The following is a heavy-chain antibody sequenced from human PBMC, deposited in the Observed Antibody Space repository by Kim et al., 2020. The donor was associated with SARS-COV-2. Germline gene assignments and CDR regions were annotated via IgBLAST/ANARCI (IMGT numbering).Heavy chain of an antibody. CDR2: IIPILGIA. Sequence: SVKVSCKASGGTFSSYAISWVRQAPGQGLEWMGRIIPILGIANYAQKFQGRVTITADKSTSTAYMELSSLRSEDTAVYYCARDGGRDGYINDAFDIWGQGTMVTVSS. J-gene: IGHJ3*02. CDR3: ARDGGRDGYINDAFDI. CDR1: GGTFSSYA. V-gene: IGHV1-69*04. D-gene: IGHD5-12*01.